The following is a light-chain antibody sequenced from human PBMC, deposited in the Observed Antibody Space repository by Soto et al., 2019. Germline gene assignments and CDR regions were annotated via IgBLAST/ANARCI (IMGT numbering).Light chain of an antibody. J-gene: IGKJ4*02. V-gene: IGKV3-20*01. CDR1: QSVTSKY. CDR2: GAS. CDR3: QQYCSSVQ. Sequence: EIVLTQSPDTLSLSPGERATLSCRASQSVTSKYLAWYQQKPGQAPRLLIHGASNRATGIPDRFSGSGSGTDFTLTISRLEPEDFALYYCQQYCSSVQFVGGTKVEIK.